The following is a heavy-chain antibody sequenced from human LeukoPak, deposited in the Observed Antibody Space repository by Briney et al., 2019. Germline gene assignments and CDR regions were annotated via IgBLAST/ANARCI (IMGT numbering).Heavy chain of an antibody. Sequence: SETLSLTCTVSGGSISSYYWNWIRQPAGKGLEWIGRIYTSGSTNYDPSLKSRVTMSVDTSKNQFSLKLSSVTAADTAVYYCARGLEVPAAGYYFDYWGQGTLVTVSS. D-gene: IGHD2-2*01. CDR3: ARGLEVPAAGYYFDY. V-gene: IGHV4-4*07. J-gene: IGHJ4*02. CDR2: IYTSGST. CDR1: GGSISSYY.